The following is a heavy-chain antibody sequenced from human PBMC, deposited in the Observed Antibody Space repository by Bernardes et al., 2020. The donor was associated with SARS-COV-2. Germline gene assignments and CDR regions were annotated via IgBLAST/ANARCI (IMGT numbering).Heavy chain of an antibody. Sequence: SETLSLTCTVSGASISSGSYYWSWIRQPAGKRLEWIGRIYTRGSTNENLSLKSRVSISIDMSKNQFSLKLSSVTAADTAVYYCARSIGGDDCLGDWGQGTLVTVSS. J-gene: IGHJ1*01. CDR1: GASISSGSYY. V-gene: IGHV4-61*02. D-gene: IGHD2-21*02. CDR2: IYTRGST. CDR3: ARSIGGDDCLGD.